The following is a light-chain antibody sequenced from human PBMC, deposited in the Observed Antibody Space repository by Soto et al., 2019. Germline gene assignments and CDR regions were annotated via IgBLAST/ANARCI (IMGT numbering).Light chain of an antibody. Sequence: QSALTQPRSVSGSPGQSVAISCTGTSSDVGGYNYVSWYRQHPGRAPKLLLYDVTKRPSGVPDRFSGSKSGNTASLTISGLQADDEADDYCCSYAGSYIVVIGGGTKLTVL. V-gene: IGLV2-11*01. CDR1: SSDVGGYNY. CDR3: CSYAGSYIVV. CDR2: DVT. J-gene: IGLJ2*01.